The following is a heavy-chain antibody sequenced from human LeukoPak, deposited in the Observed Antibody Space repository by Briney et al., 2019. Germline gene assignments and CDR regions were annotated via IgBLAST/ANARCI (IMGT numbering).Heavy chain of an antibody. V-gene: IGHV1-2*04. J-gene: IGHJ4*02. CDR1: GYTFTRYY. Sequence: ASVKVSCKASGYTFTRYYMHWVRQAPGQGGEGMGWINPNSGGTNYAQKFQGWVTMTRDTSIGTAYMELSRLRSDDTAVYYCAVLWFGELSDALFDYWGQGTLVTVSS. D-gene: IGHD3-10*01. CDR2: INPNSGGT. CDR3: AVLWFGELSDALFDY.